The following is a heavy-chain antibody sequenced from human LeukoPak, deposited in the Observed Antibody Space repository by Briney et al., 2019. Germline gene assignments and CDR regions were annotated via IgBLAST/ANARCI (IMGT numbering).Heavy chain of an antibody. D-gene: IGHD3-9*01. J-gene: IGHJ4*02. Sequence: GGSLRLSCAASGFTFSSYSMNWVRQAPGKGLEWVSSISSSSYIYYADSVKGRFTISRDNAKNSLYLQMNSLRAEDTAVYYCAVIGYYDILTGYYDFDYWGPGTLVTVSS. CDR1: GFTFSSYS. CDR3: AVIGYYDILTGYYDFDY. V-gene: IGHV3-21*01. CDR2: ISSSSYI.